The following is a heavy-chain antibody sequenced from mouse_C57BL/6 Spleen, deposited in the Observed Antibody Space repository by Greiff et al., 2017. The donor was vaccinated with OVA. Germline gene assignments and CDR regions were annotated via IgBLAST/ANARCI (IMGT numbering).Heavy chain of an antibody. V-gene: IGHV5-17*01. Sequence: EVKLVESGGGLVKPGGSLKLSCAASGFTFSDYGMHWVRQAPEKGLEWVAYISSGSSTIYYADTVKGRFTISRDNAKNTLFLQMTSLRSEDTAMYYCARNGRGIYYGNYFDYWGQGTTLTVSS. CDR3: ARNGRGIYYGNYFDY. J-gene: IGHJ2*01. CDR2: ISSGSSTI. CDR1: GFTFSDYG. D-gene: IGHD2-1*01.